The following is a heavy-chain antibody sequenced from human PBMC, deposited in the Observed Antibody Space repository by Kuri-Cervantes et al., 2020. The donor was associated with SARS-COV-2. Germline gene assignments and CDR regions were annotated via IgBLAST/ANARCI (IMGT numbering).Heavy chain of an antibody. Sequence: GGSLRLSCAASGFTFSSYSMNWVRQAPGKGLEWVSYISSSSSTIYYADSVKGRFTISRDNAKNSLYLQMNSLRAEDTAVYYCARDKGTYKKSYYYYYYMDVWGEGTTVTVSS. V-gene: IGHV3-48*01. CDR1: GFTFSSYS. CDR2: ISSSSSTI. D-gene: IGHD1-14*01. CDR3: ARDKGTYKKSYYYYYYMDV. J-gene: IGHJ6*03.